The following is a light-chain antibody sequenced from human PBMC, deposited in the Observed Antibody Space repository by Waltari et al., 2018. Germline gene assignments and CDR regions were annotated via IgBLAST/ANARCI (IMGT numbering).Light chain of an antibody. J-gene: IGLJ1*01. CDR1: SSDVGDYDY. CDR3: SSYAGSNNLV. Sequence: QSALTQPPSASGSLGQSVTISCTGTSSDVGDYDYVSWFQQHPGKAPKLMIYDVSKRPSGVPDRLSGSKSGNTASLTVSGLQAEDDADYYCSSYAGSNNLVFGSGTKVTVL. V-gene: IGLV2-8*01. CDR2: DVS.